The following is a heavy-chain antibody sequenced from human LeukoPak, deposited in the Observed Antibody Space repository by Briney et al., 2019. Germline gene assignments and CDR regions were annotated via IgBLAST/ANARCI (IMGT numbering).Heavy chain of an antibody. CDR2: ISYNGDST. J-gene: IGHJ3*02. CDR1: GFTFSRHN. V-gene: IGHV3-64D*09. D-gene: IGHD1-26*01. CDR3: VSDRETQEQI. Sequence: GGSLRLSCSGSGFTFSRHNMHWVRQAPGKGLEYVSAISYNGDSTYYVDSVKGRFTISRDNSKNTLDLQMSSLRPEDTAVYYCVSDRETQEQIWGPGALVTVSS.